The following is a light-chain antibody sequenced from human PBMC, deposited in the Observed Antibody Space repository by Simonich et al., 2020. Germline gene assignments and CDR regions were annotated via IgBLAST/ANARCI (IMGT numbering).Light chain of an antibody. CDR3: QTWGTGIV. CDR2: LNRDGSH. V-gene: IGLV4-69*01. J-gene: IGLJ3*02. CDR1: RGHSSYA. Sequence: QLVLTQSPSASASLGASVKLTCTLSRGHSSYAIAWHQRQPEKGHRYLMKLNRDGSHSKGDGIPDRFSGSSSGAERYLTISSLQSEDEADYYCQTWGTGIVFGGGTKLTVL.